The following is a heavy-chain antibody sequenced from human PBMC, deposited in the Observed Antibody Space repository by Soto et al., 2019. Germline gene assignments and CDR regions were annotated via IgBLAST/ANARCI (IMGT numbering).Heavy chain of an antibody. Sequence: QVQLQESSPGLVKPSQTLSLTCTVSGGSISSGDYYWSWIRQPPGKGLEWIGYIYYSGSTYYNPSLKSRVTISVDTSKNQFSLKLSSVTAADTAVYYCARDGSGSYYTSNWYFDLWGRGTLVTVSS. V-gene: IGHV4-30-4*01. CDR3: ARDGSGSYYTSNWYFDL. CDR2: IYYSGST. D-gene: IGHD3-10*01. CDR1: GGSISSGDYY. J-gene: IGHJ2*01.